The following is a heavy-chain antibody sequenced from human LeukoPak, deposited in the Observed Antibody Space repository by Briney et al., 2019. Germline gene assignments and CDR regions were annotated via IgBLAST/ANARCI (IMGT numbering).Heavy chain of an antibody. V-gene: IGHV3-7*01. D-gene: IGHD4-17*01. CDR2: IKQDGSEK. J-gene: IGHJ3*02. CDR1: GFTFSSYW. Sequence: GGSLRLSCAASGFTFSSYWMSWVRQAPGKGLEWVANIKQDGSEKYYVDSVKGRFTISRDNAKNSLYLQMNSLRAEDTAVYYCARGPSHYVDAFDIWGQGTMVTVSS. CDR3: ARGPSHYVDAFDI.